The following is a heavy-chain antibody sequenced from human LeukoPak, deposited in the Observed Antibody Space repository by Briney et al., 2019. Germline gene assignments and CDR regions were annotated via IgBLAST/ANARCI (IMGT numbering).Heavy chain of an antibody. Sequence: GGSLRLSCAASGFTFSSYEMNWVRQAPGKGLKWVSYISSSGSTIYYADSVKGRFTISRDNAKNSLYLQMNSLRAEDTAVYYCARHGYSYGYNWFDPWGQGTLVTVSS. D-gene: IGHD5-18*01. CDR1: GFTFSSYE. J-gene: IGHJ5*02. CDR2: ISSSGSTI. V-gene: IGHV3-48*03. CDR3: ARHGYSYGYNWFDP.